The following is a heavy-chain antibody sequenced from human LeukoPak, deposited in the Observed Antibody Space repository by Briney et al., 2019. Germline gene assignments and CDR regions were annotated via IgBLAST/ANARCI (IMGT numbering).Heavy chain of an antibody. CDR3: ATYDQQLAFDN. Sequence: SEILSLTCTVSGGPMSSYYWTWIRQPAGKGLEWIGRMYTSGSTNYNPSLKSRVTMSIDTSKKQFSLRLHSVTAADTAVYYCATYDQQLAFDNWGQGTLVTVSS. D-gene: IGHD6-13*01. J-gene: IGHJ4*02. CDR1: GGPMSSYY. CDR2: MYTSGST. V-gene: IGHV4-4*07.